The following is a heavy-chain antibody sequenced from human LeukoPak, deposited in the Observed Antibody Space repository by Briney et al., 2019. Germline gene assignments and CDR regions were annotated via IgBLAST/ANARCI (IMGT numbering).Heavy chain of an antibody. D-gene: IGHD3-9*01. Sequence: GASVKVSCKASGYTFTGYYLHWVRRAPGQGLEWMGWINPNSGGTNYAQRFQGRVTMTRDLSISTAYMELSRLRSDDTALYYCAHGEASDYDFLTGYYAVWGQGTLVTVSS. CDR3: AHGEASDYDFLTGYYAV. CDR2: INPNSGGT. J-gene: IGHJ4*02. CDR1: GYTFTGYY. V-gene: IGHV1-2*02.